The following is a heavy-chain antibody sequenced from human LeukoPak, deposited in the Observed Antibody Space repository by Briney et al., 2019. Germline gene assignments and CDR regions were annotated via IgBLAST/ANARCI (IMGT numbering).Heavy chain of an antibody. CDR1: GYSFTSYW. J-gene: IGHJ4*02. Sequence: GESLKISCKGSGYSFTSYWIGWVRQMPGKGLEWMGIIYPGDSDTRYSPSFQGQVTISADKSISTAYLQWSSLKAADAAMYYCASPKERFLEWVGFDYWGQGTLVTVSS. V-gene: IGHV5-51*01. CDR3: ASPKERFLEWVGFDY. CDR2: IYPGDSDT. D-gene: IGHD3-3*01.